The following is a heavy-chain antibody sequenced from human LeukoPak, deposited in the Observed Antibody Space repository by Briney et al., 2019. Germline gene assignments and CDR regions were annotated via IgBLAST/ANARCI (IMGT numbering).Heavy chain of an antibody. CDR2: ISCYNGDT. J-gene: IGHJ4*02. CDR3: ARDPSNSSGYHAHFDS. Sequence: ASVKVSCKASGYTFTHHGISWVRQAPEQGLEWMGWISCYNGDTMYAQNVQGRVTMTTDTSTRTAYIELRSLSSDDTAMYYCARDPSNSSGYHAHFDSWGQGTLVTVSS. D-gene: IGHD3-22*01. V-gene: IGHV1-18*01. CDR1: GYTFTHHG.